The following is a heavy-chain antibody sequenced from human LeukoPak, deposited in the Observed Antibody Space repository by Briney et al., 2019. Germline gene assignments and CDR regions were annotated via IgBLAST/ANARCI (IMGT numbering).Heavy chain of an antibody. V-gene: IGHV4-39*07. Sequence: SETLSLTCTVSGGSISSSSYYWGWIRQPPGKGLEWIGSIYYSGSTYYNPSLKSRVTISVDTSKNQFSLKLSSVTAADTAVYYCARDLRTKDWGQGTLVTVSS. CDR1: GGSISSSSYY. CDR2: IYYSGST. J-gene: IGHJ4*02. D-gene: IGHD2-8*01. CDR3: ARDLRTKD.